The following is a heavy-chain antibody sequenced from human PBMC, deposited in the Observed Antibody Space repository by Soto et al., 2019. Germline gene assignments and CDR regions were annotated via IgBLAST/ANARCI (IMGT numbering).Heavy chain of an antibody. J-gene: IGHJ4*02. Sequence: QVQLVQSGAEVKKPGSSVKVSCKASGGTFSSYAISWVRQAPGQGLEWMGGIIPIFGTANYAQKFQGRVRITADESTSTAYMELSSLRSEDTAVYYCARVVRYYDSSTFYFDYWGQGTLVTVSS. CDR3: ARVVRYYDSSTFYFDY. V-gene: IGHV1-69*12. CDR1: GGTFSSYA. D-gene: IGHD3-22*01. CDR2: IIPIFGTA.